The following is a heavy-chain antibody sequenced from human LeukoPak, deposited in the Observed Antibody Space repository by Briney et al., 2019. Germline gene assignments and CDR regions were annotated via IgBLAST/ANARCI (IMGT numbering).Heavy chain of an antibody. CDR3: AKDGLSPFDY. D-gene: IGHD2-2*03. CDR2: ISYDGGNI. J-gene: IGHJ4*02. CDR1: GFTFTNYA. Sequence: GGSLRLSCAASGFTFTNYALHWVRQGPGKGLEGVAVISYDGGNIYYADSVKGRFTISRDNSKNTLYLQMNSLRAEDTAVYYCAKDGLSPFDYWGQGTLVTVSS. V-gene: IGHV3-30*04.